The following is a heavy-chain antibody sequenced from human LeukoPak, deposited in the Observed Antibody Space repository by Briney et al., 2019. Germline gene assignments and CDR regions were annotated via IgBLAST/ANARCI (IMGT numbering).Heavy chain of an antibody. J-gene: IGHJ4*02. Sequence: GGSLRLSCAASGFTFSSYAMSWVRQAPGKGLEWVSAISGSGGSTYYADSVKGRFTISRDNSKNTLYLQMNSLRAEDTAVYYCARGDTDWELLDYWGQGTLVTVSS. CDR3: ARGDTDWELLDY. D-gene: IGHD1-26*01. CDR2: ISGSGGST. CDR1: GFTFSSYA. V-gene: IGHV3-23*01.